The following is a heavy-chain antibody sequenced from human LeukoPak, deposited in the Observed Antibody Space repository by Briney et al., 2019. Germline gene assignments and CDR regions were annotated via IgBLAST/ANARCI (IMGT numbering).Heavy chain of an antibody. Sequence: PSETLFLTCTVSNYSITRGYYWGWIRQPPGKGPEFIASIFHTGSTYYNPSLKSRVTISVDTSNNQFSLRLNSVTAADTALYYCARETEKQWQYWGQGTVVTVSS. CDR1: NYSITRGYY. CDR3: ARETEKQWQY. D-gene: IGHD6-19*01. V-gene: IGHV4-38-2*02. J-gene: IGHJ4*03. CDR2: IFHTGST.